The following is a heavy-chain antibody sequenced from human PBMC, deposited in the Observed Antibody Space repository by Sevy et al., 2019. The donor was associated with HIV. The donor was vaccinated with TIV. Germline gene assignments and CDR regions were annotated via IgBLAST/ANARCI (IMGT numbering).Heavy chain of an antibody. Sequence: GGSLRLSCAASGFTFSDYYMSWIRQAPGKGLEWVSYISSSSSYTNYADSVKGRFTISRDNAKNSLYLHMDSLRAEDTAVYYCAKDRVSGSYYTGDFDSWGQGTLVTVSS. J-gene: IGHJ4*02. CDR1: GFTFSDYY. D-gene: IGHD1-26*01. CDR2: ISSSSSYT. CDR3: AKDRVSGSYYTGDFDS. V-gene: IGHV3-11*05.